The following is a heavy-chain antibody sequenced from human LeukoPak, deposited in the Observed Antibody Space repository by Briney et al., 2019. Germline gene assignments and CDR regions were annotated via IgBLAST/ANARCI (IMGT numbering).Heavy chain of an antibody. D-gene: IGHD6-19*01. V-gene: IGHV1-69*06. Sequence: SVTVSCKASGGTFSSYAISWVRQAPGQGLEWMGGIIPIFGTANYAQKMEGRVTITADKSPSTAYMELTSLISEDTAVYYCARVSSGRHYGGYFDYWGQGTLVTVSS. CDR3: ARVSSGRHYGGYFDY. CDR2: IIPIFGTA. J-gene: IGHJ4*02. CDR1: GGTFSSYA.